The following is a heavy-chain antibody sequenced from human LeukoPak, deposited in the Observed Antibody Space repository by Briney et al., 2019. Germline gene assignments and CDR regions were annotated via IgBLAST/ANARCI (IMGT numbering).Heavy chain of an antibody. V-gene: IGHV3-30*04. CDR1: GFTFSSYA. CDR2: ISDDGSNK. CDR3: ARADDLDAFDM. J-gene: IGHJ3*02. Sequence: GGSLRLSCAASGFTFSSYAMHWVRQAPGKGLEWVAVISDDGSNKYYADSVKGRFTISRGNSKNTLYLQMNSLRGEDTAVYYCARADDLDAFDMWGQGTMVTVSS.